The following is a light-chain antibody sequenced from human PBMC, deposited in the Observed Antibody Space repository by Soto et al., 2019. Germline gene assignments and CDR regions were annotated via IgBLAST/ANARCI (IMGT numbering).Light chain of an antibody. V-gene: IGKV1-5*03. CDR3: QEFHSSSRT. J-gene: IGKJ1*01. Sequence: DIRMTQSPSTLSASLGDRVTISCRASRNIDSWLAWYQQRPGGIPQLLIYSASNLQNGVPSRFSGSGSGTDFTLTINGQQPDDFATYYCQEFHSSSRTVGQGTRV. CDR1: RNIDSW. CDR2: SAS.